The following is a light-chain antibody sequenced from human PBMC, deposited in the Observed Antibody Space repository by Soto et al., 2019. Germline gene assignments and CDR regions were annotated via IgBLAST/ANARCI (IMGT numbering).Light chain of an antibody. CDR3: SSYTSSSTHWV. CDR1: SSDVGGYNY. CDR2: EVS. Sequence: QSVLTQPASVSGSPGQSITISCTGTSSDVGGYNYVSWYQQHPGKAPKLMIYEVSNRPLGVSNRFSGSKSGNTASLTISGLQAEDEADYYCSSYTSSSTHWVFGGGTKLTVL. V-gene: IGLV2-14*01. J-gene: IGLJ3*02.